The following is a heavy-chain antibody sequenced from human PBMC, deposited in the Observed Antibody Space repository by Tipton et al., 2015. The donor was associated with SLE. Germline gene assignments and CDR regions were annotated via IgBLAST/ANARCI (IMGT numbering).Heavy chain of an antibody. D-gene: IGHD2-15*01. CDR2: IFYSGTT. J-gene: IGHJ4*02. V-gene: IGHV4-39*07. CDR3: ARDMRGGLFFDY. Sequence: LRLSCTVSGGSISSTTYYWGWIRQSPGKGLEWIGSIFYSGTTYYSPSLKSRVTISVDKSKNHFSLRLTSVTAADTAVYYCARDMRGGLFFDYWGQGTLVTVSS. CDR1: GGSISSTTYY.